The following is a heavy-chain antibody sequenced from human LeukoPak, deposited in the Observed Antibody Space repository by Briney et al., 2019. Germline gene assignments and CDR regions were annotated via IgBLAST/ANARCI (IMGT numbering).Heavy chain of an antibody. J-gene: IGHJ4*02. CDR1: GFTFSSYG. CDR3: ARGYCSGGSCYETY. CDR2: IRNDGGSK. V-gene: IGHV3-30*02. D-gene: IGHD2-15*01. Sequence: GGSLRLSCAASGFTFSSYGMHWVRQAPGKGLEGVTFIRNDGGSKYYTDSVKGRFTISRDNSKNTVYLQMNSLRVEDSAMYYCARGYCSGGSCYETYWGQGTLVTVSS.